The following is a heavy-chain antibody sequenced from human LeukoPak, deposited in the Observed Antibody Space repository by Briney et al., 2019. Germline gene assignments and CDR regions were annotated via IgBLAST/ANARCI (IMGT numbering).Heavy chain of an antibody. CDR2: IYYSGSA. Sequence: SETLSLTCTVSGGSISSYYWSWIRQPPGKGLEWIGYIYYSGSANYNPSLKSRVTISVDTSKNQFSLKLSSVTAADTAVYYCARQGSGSGPLSYYYYYYMDVWGKGTTVTVSS. J-gene: IGHJ6*03. V-gene: IGHV4-59*08. D-gene: IGHD3-10*01. CDR3: ARQGSGSGPLSYYYYYYMDV. CDR1: GGSISSYY.